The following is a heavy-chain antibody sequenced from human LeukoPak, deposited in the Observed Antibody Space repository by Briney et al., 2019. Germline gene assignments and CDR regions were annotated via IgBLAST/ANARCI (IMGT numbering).Heavy chain of an antibody. Sequence: PGGSLRLSCAASGFPFSDYYMSWIRQAPGKGLEWVSYISRSAGTIYYADSVKGRFTISRGNPKNSLYLQMDSLRAEDTAVYYCARGGYCRSASCYSAEYYFDYWGQGTLVTVPS. CDR3: ARGGYCRSASCYSAEYYFDY. D-gene: IGHD2-2*01. CDR2: ISRSAGTI. CDR1: GFPFSDYY. V-gene: IGHV3-11*04. J-gene: IGHJ4*02.